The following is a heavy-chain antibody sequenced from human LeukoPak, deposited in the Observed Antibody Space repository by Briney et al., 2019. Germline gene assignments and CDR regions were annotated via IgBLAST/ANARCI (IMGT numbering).Heavy chain of an antibody. CDR2: ISSSSSTI. J-gene: IGHJ5*02. V-gene: IGHV3-48*01. D-gene: IGHD4-11*01. CDR3: ARHQLSTVTQGWFDP. CDR1: GFTFSSYS. Sequence: GGSLRLSCAASGFTFSSYSMNWVRQAPGKGLEWVSYISSSSSTIYYADSVKGRFTISRDNAKNSLYLQMNSLRAEDTAVYYCARHQLSTVTQGWFDPWGQGTLVTVSS.